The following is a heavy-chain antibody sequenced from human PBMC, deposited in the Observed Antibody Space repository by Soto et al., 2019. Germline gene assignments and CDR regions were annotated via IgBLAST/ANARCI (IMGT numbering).Heavy chain of an antibody. D-gene: IGHD2-15*01. Sequence: SETLSLTCTVSGGSISSGDYYWSWIRQPPGKGLEWIGYIYYSGSTYYNPSLKSRVTISVDTSKNQFSLKLSSVTAADTAVYYCARAGGLGYCSGGSCTLHYFDYWGQGTLVTVSS. J-gene: IGHJ4*02. CDR3: ARAGGLGYCSGGSCTLHYFDY. CDR2: IYYSGST. CDR1: GGSISSGDYY. V-gene: IGHV4-30-4*01.